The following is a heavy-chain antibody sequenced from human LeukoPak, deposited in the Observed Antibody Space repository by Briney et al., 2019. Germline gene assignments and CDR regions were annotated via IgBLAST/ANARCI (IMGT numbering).Heavy chain of an antibody. CDR2: IYYSGST. J-gene: IGHJ4*02. D-gene: IGHD6-19*01. CDR1: GGSISSSSYY. Sequence: SETLSLTCTVSGGSISSSSYYWGWIRQPPGKGLEGIGSIYYSGSTYYNPSLKSRVTISVDTSKNQFSLKLSSVTAADTAVYYCARYEENSGWYSYYFDYWGQGTLVTVSS. V-gene: IGHV4-39*01. CDR3: ARYEENSGWYSYYFDY.